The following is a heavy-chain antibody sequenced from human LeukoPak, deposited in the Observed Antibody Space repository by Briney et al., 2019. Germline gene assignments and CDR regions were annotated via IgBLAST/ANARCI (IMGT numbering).Heavy chain of an antibody. CDR3: ARGRTYYDFWSGYYGLDP. Sequence: GASVKVSCKASGYTFTSYGISWVRQAPGQGLEWMGWISAYNGNTNYAQKFQGRVTMTRNTSISTAYMELSSLRSEDTAVYYCARGRTYYDFWSGYYGLDPWGQGTLVTVSS. J-gene: IGHJ5*02. CDR2: ISAYNGNT. D-gene: IGHD3-3*01. V-gene: IGHV1-18*01. CDR1: GYTFTSYG.